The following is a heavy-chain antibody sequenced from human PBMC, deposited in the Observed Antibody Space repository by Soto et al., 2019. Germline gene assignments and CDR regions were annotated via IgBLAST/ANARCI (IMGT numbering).Heavy chain of an antibody. V-gene: IGHV1-8*01. CDR1: GYTFTSYD. CDR2: MNPNSGNT. CDR3: ARETYYYDSSGSMSYYYGMDV. J-gene: IGHJ6*02. Sequence: ASVKVSCKASGYTFTSYDINWVRQATGQGLEWMGWMNPNSGNTGYAQKFQGRVTMTRNTSISTAYMELSSLRSEDTAVYYCARETYYYDSSGSMSYYYGMDVWGQGTTVTVSS. D-gene: IGHD3-22*01.